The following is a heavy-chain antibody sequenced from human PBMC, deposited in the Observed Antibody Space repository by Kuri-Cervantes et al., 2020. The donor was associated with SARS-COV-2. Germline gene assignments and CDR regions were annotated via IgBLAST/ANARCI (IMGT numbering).Heavy chain of an antibody. J-gene: IGHJ4*02. CDR1: GYTFSAYH. CDR2: INPNSGGT. CDR3: ATVGDYYDSSAYFEY. V-gene: IGHV1-2*06. Sequence: ASVKVSCKASGYTFSAYHMHWVRQAPGQGLEWMGRINPNSGGTNYAQNFQGRVTMTRDTSISTAYMELSSLRSDDTAFYYCATVGDYYDSSAYFEYWGQGTLVTVSS. D-gene: IGHD3-22*01.